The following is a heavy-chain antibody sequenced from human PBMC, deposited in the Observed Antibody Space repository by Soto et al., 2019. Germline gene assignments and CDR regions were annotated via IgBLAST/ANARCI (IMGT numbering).Heavy chain of an antibody. CDR2: ISGSGGST. D-gene: IGHD2-2*01. CDR1: GFTFSSYA. Sequence: EVQLLESGGGLVQPGGSLRLSCAASGFTFSSYAMSWVRQAPGKGLEWVSAISGSGGSTYYADSVKGRFTISRDNSKNTLYLQMNSLRAEDTAVYYCASLDPPAAIHHDAFDIWGQGTMVTVSS. CDR3: ASLDPPAAIHHDAFDI. V-gene: IGHV3-23*01. J-gene: IGHJ3*02.